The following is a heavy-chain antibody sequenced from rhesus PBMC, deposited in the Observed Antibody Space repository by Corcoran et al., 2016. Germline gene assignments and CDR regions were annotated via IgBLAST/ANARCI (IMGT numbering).Heavy chain of an antibody. CDR1: GGSTSSSH. CDR2: IYGRGSDT. J-gene: IGHJ5-1*01. D-gene: IGHD4-29*01. Sequence: QLQLQESGPGLVKPSETLSVTCAVSGGSTSSSHWIWIRPAPGQGMAWIGYIYGRGSDTNYHPSRKSLFTLSGDTSKNQFSLKVWTMTAADRTVDDCVSSAVATKGASNRFDVWGPGVLVTVSS. CDR3: VSSAVATKGASNRFDV. V-gene: IGHV4-169*01.